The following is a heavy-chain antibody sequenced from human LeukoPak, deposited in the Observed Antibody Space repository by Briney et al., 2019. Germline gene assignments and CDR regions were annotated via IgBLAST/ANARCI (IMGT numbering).Heavy chain of an antibody. CDR1: GGSISSGGYY. CDR3: ARDLFPEDY. J-gene: IGHJ4*02. CDR2: IYHSGST. D-gene: IGHD1-14*01. V-gene: IGHV4-30-2*01. Sequence: PSETLSLTCTVSGGSISSGGYYWSWIRQPPGKGLEWIGYIYHSGSTYYNPSLKSRVTISVDKSKNQFSLKLSSVTAADTAVYYCARDLFPEDYWGQGTLVTVSS.